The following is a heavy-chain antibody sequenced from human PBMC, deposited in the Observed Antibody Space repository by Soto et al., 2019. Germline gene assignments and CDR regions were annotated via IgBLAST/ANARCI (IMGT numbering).Heavy chain of an antibody. CDR2: MNPNSGNT. J-gene: IGHJ5*02. D-gene: IGHD2-2*01. V-gene: IGHV1-8*01. CDR1: GYTFTSYD. Sequence: QVQLVQSGAEVKKPGASVKVSCKASGYTFTSYDTNWVRQATGQGLEWMGWMNPNSGNTGYAQKFQGRVTMTRNTSISTAYMELSSLRSEDTAVYYCARGVPGVVVPAATDWFDPWGQGTLVTVSS. CDR3: ARGVPGVVVPAATDWFDP.